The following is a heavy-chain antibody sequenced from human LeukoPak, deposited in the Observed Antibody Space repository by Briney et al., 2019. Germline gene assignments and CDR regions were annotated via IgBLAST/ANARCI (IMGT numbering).Heavy chain of an antibody. D-gene: IGHD2-2*01. J-gene: IGHJ6*02. CDR3: ARAVRDCSSTSCSPYYYYGMDV. CDR2: IYTSGST. V-gene: IGHV4-4*07. CDR1: GGSISSYY. Sequence: PSETLSLTCTVSGGSISSYYWSWIRQPAGKGLEWIGRIYTSGSTNYNSSLKSRVTMSVDTSKNQFSLKLSSVTAADTAVYYCARAVRDCSSTSCSPYYYYGMDVWGQGTTVTVSS.